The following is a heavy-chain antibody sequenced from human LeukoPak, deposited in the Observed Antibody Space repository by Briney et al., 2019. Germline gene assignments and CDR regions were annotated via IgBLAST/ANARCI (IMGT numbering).Heavy chain of an antibody. CDR2: INPNSGGT. D-gene: IGHD3/OR15-3a*01. J-gene: IGHJ5*01. CDR1: GYTFTGYH. V-gene: IGHV1-2*02. Sequence: GASVKVSCKASGYTFTGYHLHWVRQAPGQGLEWMGWINPNSGGTNYAQKFKGRLTMTLDTSISTLYMDLSSLTSDDTAVYYCAIDDAGTHDSWGQGTLVTVSS. CDR3: AIDDAGTHDS.